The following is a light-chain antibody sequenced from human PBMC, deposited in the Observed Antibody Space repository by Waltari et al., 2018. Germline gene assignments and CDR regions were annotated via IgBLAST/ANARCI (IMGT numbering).Light chain of an antibody. CDR1: QSIATR. V-gene: IGKV6-21*01. J-gene: IGKJ4*01. CDR3: KQSTTFPLT. CDR2: YAS. Sequence: EIVLTQSPNFQSVAPKETVIISCRASQSIATRIIWYQNQAGQSPKLLITYASQPFSGVPSRFAGTGSWPDFTLTLRSLEAEDAATYYCKQSTTFPLTFFGGTKVEIK.